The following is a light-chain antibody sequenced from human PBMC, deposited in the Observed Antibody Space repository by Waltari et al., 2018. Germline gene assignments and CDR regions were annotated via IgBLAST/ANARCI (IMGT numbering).Light chain of an antibody. CDR3: LQDFNYPRT. J-gene: IGKJ1*01. Sequence: AIPLTQSPSSLSASVGDRVTITCRARKGITNELGWYQQKPGKAPRVLIYAASTLENGVPSRFSGRRSGTDFTLTSSSLQPEDFATYYCLQDFNYPRTFGQGTRVEI. CDR1: KGITNE. V-gene: IGKV1-6*01. CDR2: AAS.